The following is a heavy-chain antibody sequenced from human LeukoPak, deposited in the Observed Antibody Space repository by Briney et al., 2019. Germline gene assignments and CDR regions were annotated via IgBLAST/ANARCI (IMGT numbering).Heavy chain of an antibody. D-gene: IGHD5-18*01. CDR2: ISYDGSNK. Sequence: GGSLRLSCAASGFXFSSYAMSWVRQAPGKGLEWVAVISYDGSNKYYADSVKGRFTISRDNSKNTLYLQMNSLRAEDTAVYFCASGKYRYGDNWFDPWGQGTLVTVSS. J-gene: IGHJ5*02. CDR3: ASGKYRYGDNWFDP. CDR1: GFXFSSYA. V-gene: IGHV3-30*04.